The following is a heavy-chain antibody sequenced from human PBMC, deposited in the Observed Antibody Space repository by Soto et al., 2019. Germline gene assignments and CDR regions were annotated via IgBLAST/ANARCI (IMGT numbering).Heavy chain of an antibody. CDR1: GYTFTNYG. J-gene: IGHJ6*02. V-gene: IGHV1-18*04. CDR2: ISTYNGNT. Sequence: GASVKVPCKASGYTFTNYGISWLRQSPGQGLEWMGWISTYNGNTHYARKFQGRVAMTTDTSPSTAYMELRSLISDDTAVYYCARAGSSLGYAMDVWGQGTTVTVSS. CDR3: ARAGSSLGYAMDV. D-gene: IGHD3-10*01.